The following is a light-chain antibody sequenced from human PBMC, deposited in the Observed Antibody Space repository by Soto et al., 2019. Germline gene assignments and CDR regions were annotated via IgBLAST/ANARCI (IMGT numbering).Light chain of an antibody. CDR2: GAS. CDR3: QQYTSSPLT. J-gene: IGKJ4*01. CDR1: QSVSNNY. V-gene: IGKV3-20*01. Sequence: EIVLTQSPGTLSLSPGERGTLSCRASQSVSNNYLAWYQQKPGQAPRLLVFGASSRATCTQDRFSGSGSGTDFTITISSLETEDFAVYSCQQYTSSPLTFGGGTKVEIK.